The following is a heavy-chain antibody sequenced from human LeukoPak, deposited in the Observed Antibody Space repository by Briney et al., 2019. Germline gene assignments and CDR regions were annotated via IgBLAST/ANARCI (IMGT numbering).Heavy chain of an antibody. CDR3: ARDRDIAAAGCFDY. J-gene: IGHJ4*02. Sequence: GRSLRLSCAASGFTFSSYAIHWVRQAPGKGLEWVAVISYDGSNKYYADSVKGRFTISRDNSKNTLYLQMNSLRAEDTAVYYCARDRDIAAAGCFDYWGQGTLVTVSS. CDR2: ISYDGSNK. D-gene: IGHD6-13*01. CDR1: GFTFSSYA. V-gene: IGHV3-30-3*01.